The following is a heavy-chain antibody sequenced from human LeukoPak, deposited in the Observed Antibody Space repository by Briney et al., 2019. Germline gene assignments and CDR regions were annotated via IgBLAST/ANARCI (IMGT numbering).Heavy chain of an antibody. CDR2: ISYDGSNK. Sequence: PGGSLRLSCAASGFTFSSYAMHWVRQAPGKGLEWVAVISYDGSNKYYADSVKGRFTISRDNSKNTLYLQMSSLRAEDTAVYYCARGLSSLNEIDYWGQGTLVTVSS. J-gene: IGHJ4*02. CDR3: ARGLSSLNEIDY. D-gene: IGHD6-13*01. CDR1: GFTFSSYA. V-gene: IGHV3-30*04.